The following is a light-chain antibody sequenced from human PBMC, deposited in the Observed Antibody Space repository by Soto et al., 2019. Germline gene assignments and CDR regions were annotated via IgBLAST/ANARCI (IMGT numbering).Light chain of an antibody. V-gene: IGKV1-39*01. Sequence: DTQMTQSPSSLSASVGDRVTITCRASQSISSYLNWYQQKPGKAPKLLIYAASNLQSGVPSRFSGSGSGTDFTLTISSLQPEDFATYYCQQSYNTPRTFGPGTKVDIK. J-gene: IGKJ3*01. CDR2: AAS. CDR1: QSISSY. CDR3: QQSYNTPRT.